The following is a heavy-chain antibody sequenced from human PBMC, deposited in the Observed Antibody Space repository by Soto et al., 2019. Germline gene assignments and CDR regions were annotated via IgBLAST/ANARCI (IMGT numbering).Heavy chain of an antibody. V-gene: IGHV4-59*08. Sequence: QVQLQESGPGLVKPSETLSLTCTVSGGSISSDYWSWIRQPPGKGLEWIGYVYYSGSTNYNPSLRSRVTRSVETSKTHFSLKLSSVTAADTAVYYCASLSKVYGTDVWGQGTTVIVSS. CDR1: GGSISSDY. CDR2: VYYSGST. CDR3: ASLSKVYGTDV. J-gene: IGHJ6*02.